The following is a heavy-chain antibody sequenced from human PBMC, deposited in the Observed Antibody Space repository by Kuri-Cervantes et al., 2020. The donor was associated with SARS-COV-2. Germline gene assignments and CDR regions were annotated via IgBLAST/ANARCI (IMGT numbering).Heavy chain of an antibody. D-gene: IGHD3-10*01. V-gene: IGHV2-70*01. CDR2: IDWDDDK. Sequence: SGPTLVNPTQTLTLTCTFSGFPPSTSGMCVSWIRQPPGKALEWLALIDWDDDKYYSTSLKTRLTISKDTSKNQVVLTMTNMDPVDTATYYCARYKTYYYGSGSYPYHDYWGQGTLVTVSS. J-gene: IGHJ4*02. CDR1: GFPPSTSGMC. CDR3: ARYKTYYYGSGSYPYHDY.